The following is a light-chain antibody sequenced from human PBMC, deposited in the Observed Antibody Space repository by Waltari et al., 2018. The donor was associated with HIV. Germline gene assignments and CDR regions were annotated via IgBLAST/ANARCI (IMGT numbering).Light chain of an antibody. Sequence: EIVLTQSPATLCLSPGERATLSCRASQSVSSYLAWYQQKPGQAPRLLIYGASTRAIGVPARFSGSGSGTEFTLTISSLQSEDFGVYYCQQYNNWPQTWPPGTFGQGTKVEIK. CDR1: QSVSSY. CDR2: GAS. J-gene: IGKJ1*01. CDR3: QQYNNWPQTWPPGT. V-gene: IGKV3-15*01.